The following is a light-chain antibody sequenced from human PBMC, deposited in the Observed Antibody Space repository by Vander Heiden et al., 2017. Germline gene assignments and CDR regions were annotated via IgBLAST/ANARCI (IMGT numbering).Light chain of an antibody. Sequence: DIQMTQSPSTLSASVGDRVTITCRASQSISSWLAWYQQKPGKAPKLLIYKASSLESGVPSRFSGSGSGTEFTLTISSLQPDDFATYYCQQYNSYPGFTFGHGTKVDIK. J-gene: IGKJ3*01. CDR1: QSISSW. V-gene: IGKV1-5*03. CDR2: KAS. CDR3: QQYNSYPGFT.